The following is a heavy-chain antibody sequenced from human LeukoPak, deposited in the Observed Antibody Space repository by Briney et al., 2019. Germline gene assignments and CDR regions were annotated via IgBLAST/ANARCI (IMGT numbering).Heavy chain of an antibody. D-gene: IGHD6-19*01. Sequence: SETLSLTCTVSGGSISSSSYYWGWIRQPPGKGLEWIGSIYYSGSAYYNPSLKSRVTISVDTSKNQFSLKLFSVTAADTAVYYCARTVAGYYYYYYMDVWGKGTTVTISS. J-gene: IGHJ6*03. V-gene: IGHV4-39*07. CDR2: IYYSGSA. CDR3: ARTVAGYYYYYYMDV. CDR1: GGSISSSSYY.